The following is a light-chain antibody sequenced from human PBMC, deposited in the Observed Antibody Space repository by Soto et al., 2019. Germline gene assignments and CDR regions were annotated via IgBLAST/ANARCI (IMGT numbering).Light chain of an antibody. J-gene: IGLJ1*01. CDR1: DSNIGSNS. CDR2: YNN. V-gene: IGLV1-47*02. CDR3: AAWDASLSGYV. Sequence: SVLTQPPSASGTAGQVVTISCSGGDSNIGSNSVYWYQHLPRMAPKLLIYYNNQRPSGVPDRFSGSRSGTSASLAIVGLRSEDEAVYYCAAWDASLSGYVFGTGTKVTVL.